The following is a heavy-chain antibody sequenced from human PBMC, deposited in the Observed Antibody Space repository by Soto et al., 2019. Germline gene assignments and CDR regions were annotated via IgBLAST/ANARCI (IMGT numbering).Heavy chain of an antibody. CDR1: GFDFRSYE. CDR3: ARETLRDVIDI. CDR2: IRASDESI. V-gene: IGHV3-48*03. D-gene: IGHD2-21*01. Sequence: GGTLRLSCVASGFDFRSYEMNWVRQAPGKGLEWVSNIRASDESIYYADSVKGRVSVSGDNAKNSLFLEMNSVRVDDTAVYYCARETLRDVIDIWGQGTTVTVSS. J-gene: IGHJ3*02.